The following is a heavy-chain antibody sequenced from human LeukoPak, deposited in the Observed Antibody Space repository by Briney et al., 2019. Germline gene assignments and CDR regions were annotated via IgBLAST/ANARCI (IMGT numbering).Heavy chain of an antibody. V-gene: IGHV4-59*01. CDR3: ARVSSSWYFYYYGMDV. Sequence: SETLSPTCTVSGGSISSYYWSWIRQPPGKGLEWIGYIYYSGSTNYNPSLKSRVTISVDTSKNQFSLKLSSVTAADTAVYYCARVSSSWYFYYYGMDVWGKGTTVTVSS. J-gene: IGHJ6*04. D-gene: IGHD6-13*01. CDR1: GGSISSYY. CDR2: IYYSGST.